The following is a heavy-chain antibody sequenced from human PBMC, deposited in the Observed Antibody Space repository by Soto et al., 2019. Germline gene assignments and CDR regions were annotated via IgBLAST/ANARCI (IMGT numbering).Heavy chain of an antibody. CDR2: ISNSGST. Sequence: SETLSLTCTVSGGSLSRIGYYWSWIRQHPAKGLEWVGYISNSGSTYYNPSLKSRVAMSIDTSKNHVSLTLTSLTAADTAIYYCATSVQMATIPDLWGQGTRVTVSS. D-gene: IGHD5-12*01. CDR1: GGSLSRIGYY. CDR3: ATSVQMATIPDL. J-gene: IGHJ5*02. V-gene: IGHV4-31*03.